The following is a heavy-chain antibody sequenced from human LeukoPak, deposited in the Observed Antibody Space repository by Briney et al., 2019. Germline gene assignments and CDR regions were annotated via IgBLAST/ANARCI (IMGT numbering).Heavy chain of an antibody. CDR3: ARGQAYCSGGSCHQFDY. V-gene: IGHV1-2*04. CDR1: GYTFTGYY. J-gene: IGHJ4*02. Sequence: GASVKVSCKASGYTFTGYYTHWVRQAPGQGLEWMGWINPNSGGTNYAQEFQGWVTMTRDTSISTAYMELSRLRSDDTAVYYCARGQAYCSGGSCHQFDYWGQGTLVTVSS. D-gene: IGHD2-15*01. CDR2: INPNSGGT.